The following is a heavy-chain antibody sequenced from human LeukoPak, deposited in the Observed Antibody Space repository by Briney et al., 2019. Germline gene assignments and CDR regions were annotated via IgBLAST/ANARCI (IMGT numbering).Heavy chain of an antibody. D-gene: IGHD6-25*01. V-gene: IGHV3-30-3*01. CDR1: GFTYRSYS. CDR2: ISYDGTTT. J-gene: IGHJ5*01. CDR3: ARPPKERTRGLYNWFDS. Sequence: GGSLRLSCAASGFTYRSYSMHWVRQAPGKGLEWVAVISYDGTTTYYADSVEGRFTISRDNSKNTLFLQMNSLRSEDTAVYYCARPPKERTRGLYNWFDSWGQGTLVTVPS.